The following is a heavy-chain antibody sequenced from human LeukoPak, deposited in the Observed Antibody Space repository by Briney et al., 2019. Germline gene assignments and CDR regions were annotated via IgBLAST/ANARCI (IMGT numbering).Heavy chain of an antibody. CDR1: GGSISSNSYY. D-gene: IGHD6-19*01. V-gene: IGHV4-39*01. CDR3: ARPSIAVAGTWAGYFDY. J-gene: IGHJ4*02. Sequence: SETLSLTCTVSGGSISSNSYYWGWIRQPPGKGLEWIGSIYYSGSTYYNPSLKSRVTISVDTSKNQFSLKLSSVSAADTAVYYCARPSIAVAGTWAGYFDYWGQGTLVTVSS. CDR2: IYYSGST.